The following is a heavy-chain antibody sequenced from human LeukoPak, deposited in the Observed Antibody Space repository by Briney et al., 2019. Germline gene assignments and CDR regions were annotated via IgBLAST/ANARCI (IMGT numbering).Heavy chain of an antibody. Sequence: GASVKVSCKASGYTFTNYWIQWVQQAPGQGLEWVALINPNDGSTTYAHKFQGRVTMTRDTSTSTVYMDLSSLTSEDTAVYYCARAPRNSSTMLDYWGQGTLVTVSS. V-gene: IGHV1-46*01. CDR2: INPNDGST. CDR3: ARAPRNSSTMLDY. D-gene: IGHD6-13*01. J-gene: IGHJ4*02. CDR1: GYTFTNYW.